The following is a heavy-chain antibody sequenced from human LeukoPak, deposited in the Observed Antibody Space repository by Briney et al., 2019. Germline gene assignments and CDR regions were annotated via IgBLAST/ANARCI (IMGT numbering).Heavy chain of an antibody. CDR1: GFTFSSYA. CDR2: ISGSGGST. J-gene: IGHJ5*02. V-gene: IGHV3-23*01. CDR3: AKNWVASSWFNWFDP. D-gene: IGHD6-13*01. Sequence: PGGSLRLSCAASGFTFSSYAMSWVRQAPGKGLECVSAISGSGGSTYYADSVKGRFTISRDNAKNTLYLQMNSLRAEDTAVYYCAKNWVASSWFNWFDPWGQGTLVTVSS.